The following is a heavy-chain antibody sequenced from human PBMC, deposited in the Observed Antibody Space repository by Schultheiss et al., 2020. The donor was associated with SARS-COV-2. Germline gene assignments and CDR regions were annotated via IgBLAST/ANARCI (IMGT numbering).Heavy chain of an antibody. CDR3: ARDGLGYGMDV. J-gene: IGHJ6*02. CDR2: MNPNSGNR. Sequence: ASVKVSCKASGYTFTGYYMHWVRQAPGQGLEWMGGMNPNSGNRGYAQKFQGRVTMTRNTSISTAYMQLSSLRSEDTAVYYCARDGLGYGMDVWGQGTTVTVSS. D-gene: IGHD3-22*01. V-gene: IGHV1-8*02. CDR1: GYTFTGYY.